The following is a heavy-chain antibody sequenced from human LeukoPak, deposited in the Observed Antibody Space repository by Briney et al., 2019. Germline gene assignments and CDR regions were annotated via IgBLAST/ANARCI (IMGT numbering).Heavy chain of an antibody. J-gene: IGHJ2*01. CDR1: GGSISSSSYY. Sequence: PSETLSLTCTVSGGSISSSSYYWGWIRQPPGKGLEWIGSIYYSGSTYYNPSLKSRVTISVDTSKNQFSLKLSSVTAADTAVYYCARLTYYDFWSGYSPGDFDLWGRGTLVTVSS. D-gene: IGHD3-3*01. CDR2: IYYSGST. V-gene: IGHV4-39*01. CDR3: ARLTYYDFWSGYSPGDFDL.